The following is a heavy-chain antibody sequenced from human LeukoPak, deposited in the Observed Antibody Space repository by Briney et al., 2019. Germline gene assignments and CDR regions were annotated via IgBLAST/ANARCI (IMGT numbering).Heavy chain of an antibody. CDR2: TNPNSGES. D-gene: IGHD4-11*01. CDR1: GYTFTDYY. V-gene: IGHV1-2*02. CDR3: ARDRDYSNTERGFDY. Sequence: ASVKVSCKTSGYTFTDYYIHWVRQAPRQGLEWMGWTNPNSGESNSAQKFQGRVTMTGDTSISTAYMELRRVTSDDTAVYYCARDRDYSNTERGFDYWGQGTLVTVSS. J-gene: IGHJ4*02.